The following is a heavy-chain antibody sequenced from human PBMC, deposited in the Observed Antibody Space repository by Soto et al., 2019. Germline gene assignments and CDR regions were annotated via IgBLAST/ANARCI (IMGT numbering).Heavy chain of an antibody. J-gene: IGHJ3*02. CDR3: GTVGIYDSSVLNAFNI. D-gene: IGHD3-22*01. CDR2: FDPEDGET. Sequence: ASVKVSCKASGYTFTSYDINWVRQAPGKGLEWMGGFDPEDGETIYAQKFQGRVTMTEDTSTDTAYMELSSLRSEDTAVYYCGTVGIYDSSVLNAFNIGGQGKMVTVSS. V-gene: IGHV1-24*01. CDR1: GYTFTSYD.